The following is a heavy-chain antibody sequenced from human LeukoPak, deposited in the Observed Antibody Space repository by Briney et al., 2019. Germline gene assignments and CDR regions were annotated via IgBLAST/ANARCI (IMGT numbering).Heavy chain of an antibody. CDR3: AREGYYDGSGYSRIDF. CDR2: MYYSGST. J-gene: IGHJ4*02. V-gene: IGHV4-59*12. CDR1: GGSISSYY. D-gene: IGHD3-22*01. Sequence: SETLSLTCTVSGGSISSYYLSWIRQTAGKGLEWIGYMYYSGSTNYNPSLKSRVTISVDMSNNQFSLKLSSVTAADTAVYYCAREGYYDGSGYSRIDFWGQGSLVTVSS.